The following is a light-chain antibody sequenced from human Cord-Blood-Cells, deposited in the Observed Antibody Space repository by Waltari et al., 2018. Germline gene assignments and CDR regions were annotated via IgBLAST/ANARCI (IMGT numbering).Light chain of an antibody. J-gene: IGKJ1*01. CDR1: QSISSW. Sequence: DIQMTQSPSTLSASVGDRVTITCRASQSISSWVAWYQQKPGKAPKLLIYDASSLESGVPSRFSGSGAGTEFALTISSLQPDDFATDYCQQYNSDSWTFGQGTKVEIK. CDR2: DAS. V-gene: IGKV1-5*01. CDR3: QQYNSDSWT.